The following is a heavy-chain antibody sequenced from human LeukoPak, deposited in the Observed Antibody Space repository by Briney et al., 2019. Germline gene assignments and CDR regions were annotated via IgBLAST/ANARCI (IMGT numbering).Heavy chain of an antibody. J-gene: IGHJ4*02. V-gene: IGHV4-34*01. Sequence: NPSETLSLTCAVYGGSFSGYYWGWIRQPPGKGLEWIGSIYYSGSTYYNPSLKSRATISVDTSKNQFSLKLSSVTAADTAVYYCAKAVPAATRYGLYYFDYWGQGTLVTVSS. CDR3: AKAVPAATRYGLYYFDY. D-gene: IGHD2-2*01. CDR1: GGSFSGYY. CDR2: IYYSGST.